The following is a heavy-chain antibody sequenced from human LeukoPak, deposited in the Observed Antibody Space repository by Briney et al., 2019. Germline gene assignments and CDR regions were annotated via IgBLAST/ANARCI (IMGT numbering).Heavy chain of an antibody. CDR3: AKTSYYYDSSGYYGDFDY. V-gene: IGHV3-23*01. CDR1: GFTFSSYA. D-gene: IGHD3-22*01. Sequence: PGGSLRLSCAASGFTFSSYAMSWVRQAPGKGLEWVSAISGSGGSTYYADSVKGRFTISRDNSKNTLYLQMNSLRAEDTAVYYCAKTSYYYDSSGYYGDFDYWGQGTLVTVSS. J-gene: IGHJ4*02. CDR2: ISGSGGST.